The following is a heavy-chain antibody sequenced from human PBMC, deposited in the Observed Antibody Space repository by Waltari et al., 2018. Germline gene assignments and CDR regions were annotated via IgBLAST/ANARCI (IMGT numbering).Heavy chain of an antibody. J-gene: IGHJ6*03. CDR1: GGSISSYY. CDR3: ARVTRKITIFEGWTYYYYYMDV. V-gene: IGHV4-4*07. Sequence: QVQLQESGPGLVKPSETLSLTCTVSGGSISSYYWSWIRQPAGKGLEWIGRIYTSGSTNYNPSLKSRVTMSVDTSKNQFSLKLSSVTAADTAVYYCARVTRKITIFEGWTYYYYYMDVWGKGTTVTISS. CDR2: IYTSGST. D-gene: IGHD3-3*01.